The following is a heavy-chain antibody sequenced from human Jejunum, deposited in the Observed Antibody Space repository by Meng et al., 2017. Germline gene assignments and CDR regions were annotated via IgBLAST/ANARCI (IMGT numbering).Heavy chain of an antibody. CDR2: ISLSGSP. V-gene: IGHV4-4*03. J-gene: IGHJ4*02. CDR1: GGSIVSRSW. Sequence: QLQLQWAGPGLVTPPGTLSLTCAVYGGSIVSRSWWSWVRQPPGKGLEWIGEISLSGSPSYNPSLRTRVTISIDTSRNQFSLSLSSVTAADTAVYYCARHGAAPYFDDWGQGSLVTVSS. D-gene: IGHD2-15*01. CDR3: ARHGAAPYFDD.